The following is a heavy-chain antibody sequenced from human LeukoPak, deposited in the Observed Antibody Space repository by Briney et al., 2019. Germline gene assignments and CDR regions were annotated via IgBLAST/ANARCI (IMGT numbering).Heavy chain of an antibody. D-gene: IGHD2-2*02. CDR2: ISSSSSYI. Sequence: PGGSLRLSCAASGFTFSSYSMNWVRQAPGKGLEWVSSISSSSSYIYYADSVKGRFTISRDNAKNSLYLQMNSLRAEDTAVYYCARAYCSSTSCYTFIFDYWGQGTLVTVYS. CDR3: ARAYCSSTSCYTFIFDY. V-gene: IGHV3-21*01. J-gene: IGHJ4*02. CDR1: GFTFSSYS.